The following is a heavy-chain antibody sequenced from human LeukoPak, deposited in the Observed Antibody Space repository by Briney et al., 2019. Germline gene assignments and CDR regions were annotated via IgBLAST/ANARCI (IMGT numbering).Heavy chain of an antibody. Sequence: PSETLSLTCTVSGGSLSSGSYYWSWLRQPAGTELEWVGRTYTSGRTNYNPSLKSRVTISVDSSKNQFSLKLSSVTAADTAVYYCARDSPYYYGSGSATYYMDVWGKGTTVTISS. CDR2: TYTSGRT. CDR3: ARDSPYYYGSGSATYYMDV. V-gene: IGHV4-61*02. J-gene: IGHJ6*03. D-gene: IGHD3-10*01. CDR1: GGSLSSGSYY.